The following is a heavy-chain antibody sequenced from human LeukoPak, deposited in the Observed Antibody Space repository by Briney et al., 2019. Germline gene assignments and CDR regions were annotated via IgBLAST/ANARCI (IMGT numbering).Heavy chain of an antibody. J-gene: IGHJ5*02. V-gene: IGHV4-39*07. CDR3: ARILAVAGIDYNWFDP. Sequence: PSETLSLTCTASGASISTRSYYWGWIRQPPGKGLEWIGSISYSGTTYYNPSLQSRVTISVDTSKNQFSLKLSSVTAADTAVYYCARILAVAGIDYNWFDPWGQGTLVTVSS. CDR1: GASISTRSYY. D-gene: IGHD6-19*01. CDR2: ISYSGTT.